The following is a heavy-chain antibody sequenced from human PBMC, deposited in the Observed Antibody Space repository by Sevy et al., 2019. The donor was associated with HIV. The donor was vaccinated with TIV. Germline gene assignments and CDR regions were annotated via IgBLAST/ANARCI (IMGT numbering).Heavy chain of an antibody. J-gene: IGHJ4*02. CDR2: IWYDGTKQ. D-gene: IGHD3-3*01. CDR3: ERGPDTEISLENVLRSFEWVFRGKSFDY. CDR1: GFSFGTYS. Sequence: GGSLRLSCAGSGFSFGTYSMHWVRQAPGKGLEWVAVIWYDGTKQYYADSVKGQVTISRDNSKKTMYLHMNALRAEEKAVYYCERGPDTEISLENVLRSFEWVFRGKSFDYWGQGTLVTVSS. V-gene: IGHV3-30*04.